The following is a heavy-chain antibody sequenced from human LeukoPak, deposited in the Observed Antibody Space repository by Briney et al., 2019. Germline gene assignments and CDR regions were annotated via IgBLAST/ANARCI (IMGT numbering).Heavy chain of an antibody. J-gene: IGHJ4*02. Sequence: GGSLRLSCAASEFTFSTYGMHWVRQAPGKGLEWVAVISYDGSYKFYADSVKGRFTISRDNARNSLYLQMNSLRVEDTAVYYCARDRGYNYGDFDYWGQGTLVTVSS. CDR2: ISYDGSYK. D-gene: IGHD5-18*01. CDR3: ARDRGYNYGDFDY. CDR1: EFTFSTYG. V-gene: IGHV3-30*03.